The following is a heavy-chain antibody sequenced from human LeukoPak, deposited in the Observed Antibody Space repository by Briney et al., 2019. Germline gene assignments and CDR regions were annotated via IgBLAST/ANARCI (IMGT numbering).Heavy chain of an antibody. J-gene: IGHJ6*03. CDR2: VYISGST. Sequence: SHTLSLTFTVSGGSIRSDYCSSRWQPAPKRRGCSGGVYISGSTNYNPSLKSRVTMSVDTSKNQFSLKLSSVTAADTAVYYCARESDYSNYYGWYYYYYYMDVWGKGTTVTVSS. D-gene: IGHD4-11*01. CDR1: GGSIRSDY. V-gene: IGHV4-4*07. CDR3: ARESDYSNYYGWYYYYYYMDV.